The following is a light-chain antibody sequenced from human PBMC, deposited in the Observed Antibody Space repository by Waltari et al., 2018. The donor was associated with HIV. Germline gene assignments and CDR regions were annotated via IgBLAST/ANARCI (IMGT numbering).Light chain of an antibody. Sequence: AIQMTQSPSSLSASVGDRVTITCRASQVIGNDLGWYQQKPGQAPKALIYAASSLQTGIPSRFSGSRSGTDFTLTISSLQTEDSATCYCLQDGSFPLTFGPGTKVDV. J-gene: IGKJ3*01. CDR1: QVIGND. CDR2: AAS. V-gene: IGKV1-6*02. CDR3: LQDGSFPLT.